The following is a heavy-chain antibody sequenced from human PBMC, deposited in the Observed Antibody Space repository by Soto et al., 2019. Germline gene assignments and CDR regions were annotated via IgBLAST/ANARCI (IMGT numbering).Heavy chain of an antibody. Sequence: QVQLVQSGAEVKKPGSSVKVSCKASGGTFSSYTISWVRQAPGQGLEWMGRIIPILGIANYAQKFQGRVTITAEKSTSTAYMELSSLRSEDTAVYYCARDGAIAAAGIDYYYYGMDVWGQGTTVTVSS. CDR2: IIPILGIA. CDR1: GGTFSSYT. CDR3: ARDGAIAAAGIDYYYYGMDV. J-gene: IGHJ6*02. V-gene: IGHV1-69*08. D-gene: IGHD6-13*01.